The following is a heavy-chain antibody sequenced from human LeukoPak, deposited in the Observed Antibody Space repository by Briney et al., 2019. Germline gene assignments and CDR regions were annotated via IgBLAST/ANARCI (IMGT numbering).Heavy chain of an antibody. Sequence: PSETLSLTCTVSGGSISSGDYYWSWIRQPPGKGLEWIGYIYYSGSTYYNPSLKSRVTISVDTSKNQFSLQLSSVTAADTAVYYCARGVVPYYYYYYMDVWGKGTTVTVSS. V-gene: IGHV4-30-4*08. D-gene: IGHD2-15*01. J-gene: IGHJ6*03. CDR2: IYYSGST. CDR3: ARGVVPYYYYYYMDV. CDR1: GGSISSGDYY.